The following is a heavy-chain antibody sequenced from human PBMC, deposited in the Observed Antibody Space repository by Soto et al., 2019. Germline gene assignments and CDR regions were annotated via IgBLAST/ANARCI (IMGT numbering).Heavy chain of an antibody. Sequence: KSSETLSLTCTVSGGSISSYYWSWIRQPPGKGLEWIGYIYYSGSTNYNPSLKSRVTISVDTSKNQFSLKLSSVTAADTAVYYCARDYDILTGPTRRGAFDIWGQGTMVTVSS. CDR1: GGSISSYY. CDR3: ARDYDILTGPTRRGAFDI. D-gene: IGHD3-9*01. J-gene: IGHJ3*02. V-gene: IGHV4-59*01. CDR2: IYYSGST.